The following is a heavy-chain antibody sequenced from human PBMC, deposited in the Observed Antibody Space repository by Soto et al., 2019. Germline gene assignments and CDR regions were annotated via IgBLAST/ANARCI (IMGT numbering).Heavy chain of an antibody. CDR3: ARDAITIFGVPSYGMDV. Sequence: QTGGSLRLSCAASGFTFSSYWMHWVRQAPGKGLVWVSRINSDGSSTSYADSVKGRFTISRDNAKNTLYLQMNSLRAEDTAVYYCARDAITIFGVPSYGMDVWGQGTKVTVYS. V-gene: IGHV3-74*01. J-gene: IGHJ6*02. CDR2: INSDGSST. CDR1: GFTFSSYW. D-gene: IGHD3-3*01.